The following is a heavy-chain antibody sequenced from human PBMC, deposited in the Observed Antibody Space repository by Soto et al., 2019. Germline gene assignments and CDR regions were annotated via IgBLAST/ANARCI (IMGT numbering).Heavy chain of an antibody. Sequence: SETLSLTCTVSGGSISSSSYYWGWIRQPPGKGLEWIGSIYYSGSTYYNPSLKSRVTISVDTSKNQFSLKLSSVTAADTAVYYCARTIFGLVNIYVWGKGTTVTVS. CDR2: IYYSGST. CDR3: ARTIFGLVNIYV. J-gene: IGHJ6*03. V-gene: IGHV4-39*01. D-gene: IGHD3-3*01. CDR1: GGSISSSSYY.